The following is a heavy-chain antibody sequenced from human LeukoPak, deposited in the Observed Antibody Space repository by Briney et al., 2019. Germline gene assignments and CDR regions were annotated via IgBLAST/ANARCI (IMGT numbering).Heavy chain of an antibody. D-gene: IGHD3-22*01. CDR1: GVMKTYS. CDR3: ARSGNYYDTSGLLY. CDR2: ISSSSITL. Sequence: GGSLRLSCAASGVMKTYSMNWVRQAPGKGLEWISYISSSSITLNYADSVKGRFTISRDNAKNLVFLHMNSLRDENTAVYYCARSGNYYDTSGLLYWGQGALVIVSS. J-gene: IGHJ4*02. V-gene: IGHV3-48*02.